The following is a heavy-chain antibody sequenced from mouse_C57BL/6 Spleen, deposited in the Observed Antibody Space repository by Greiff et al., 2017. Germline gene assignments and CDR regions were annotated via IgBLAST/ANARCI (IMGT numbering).Heavy chain of an antibody. D-gene: IGHD1-1*01. Sequence: VQLQQSGPELVKPGASVKMSCKASGYTFTSYVMHWVKQKPGQGLEWIGYIYPYNDGTKYNEKFKGKATLTSDKSSSTAYMELSSLTYEDSAVYYCAIYGSSYLYAMDYWGQGTSVTVSS. V-gene: IGHV1-14*01. CDR2: IYPYNDGT. CDR1: GYTFTSYV. J-gene: IGHJ4*01. CDR3: AIYGSSYLYAMDY.